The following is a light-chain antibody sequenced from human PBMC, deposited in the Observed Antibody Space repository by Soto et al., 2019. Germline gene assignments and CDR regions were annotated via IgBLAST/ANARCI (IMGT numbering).Light chain of an antibody. V-gene: IGKV3-11*01. CDR3: QQRSNWPLT. Sequence: EIVMTQSPVTLSVSPGERATLSCRASQTVTTDLAWYQQKPGQAPRLVIHGASTRATDFPARFSGSGSGTDFTLTISSLEPEDFALYYCQQRSNWPLTFGGGTKVEIK. J-gene: IGKJ4*01. CDR1: QTVTTD. CDR2: GAS.